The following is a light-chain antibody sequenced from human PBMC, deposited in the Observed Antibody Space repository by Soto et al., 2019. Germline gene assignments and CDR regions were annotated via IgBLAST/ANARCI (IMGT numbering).Light chain of an antibody. J-gene: IGKJ1*01. CDR2: GAS. CDR3: QQYGSSPRT. Sequence: ENVLTQSPGTLSLSPGERATLSCRATESVVSNYLAWYQLKPGQAPRLLIYGASTRATGIPDRFSGSGSGTDFTLTISRLESEDFAVYYCQQYGSSPRTFGQGTKGDIK. CDR1: ESVVSNY. V-gene: IGKV3-20*01.